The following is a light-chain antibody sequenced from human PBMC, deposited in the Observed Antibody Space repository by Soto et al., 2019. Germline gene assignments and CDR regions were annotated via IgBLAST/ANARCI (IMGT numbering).Light chain of an antibody. V-gene: IGLV2-8*01. CDR2: EVS. J-gene: IGLJ2*01. CDR3: SLYAGSNNVV. Sequence: QSALTQPPSASGSPGQSVAISCTGTISDIGAYKFVSWYQQHPGKAPKLIIYEVSIRPSGVPDRFSGSKSGNTASLTVSGLLAEDEADYYCSLYAGSNNVVFGGGTQVTVL. CDR1: ISDIGAYKF.